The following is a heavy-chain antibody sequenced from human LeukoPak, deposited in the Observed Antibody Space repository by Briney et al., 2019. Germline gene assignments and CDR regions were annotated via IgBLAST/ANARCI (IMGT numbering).Heavy chain of an antibody. V-gene: IGHV3-11*01. CDR1: GFTFSDYY. D-gene: IGHD1-26*01. CDR2: ISSSGSTI. CDR3: ARTPVGATGYYYYSGMGV. Sequence: GGSLRLSCAASGFTFSDYYMSWIRQAPGKGLEWVSYISSSGSTIYYADSVKGRFTISRDNAKNSLYLQMNSLRAEDTAVYYCARTPVGATGYYYYSGMGVWGQGTTVTVSS. J-gene: IGHJ6*02.